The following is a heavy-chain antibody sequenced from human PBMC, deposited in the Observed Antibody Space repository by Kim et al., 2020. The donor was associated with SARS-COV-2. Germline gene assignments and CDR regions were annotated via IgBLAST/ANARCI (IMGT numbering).Heavy chain of an antibody. CDR2: IYYSGST. J-gene: IGHJ3*02. Sequence: SETLSLTCTVSGGSISSGGYYWSWIRQHPGKGLEWIGYIYYSGSTYYNPSLKSRVTISVDTSKNQFSLKLSSVTAADTAVYYCARTRGITMIGVVMIDAFDIWGQGTMVTVSS. CDR3: ARTRGITMIGVVMIDAFDI. D-gene: IGHD3-22*01. V-gene: IGHV4-31*03. CDR1: GGSISSGGYY.